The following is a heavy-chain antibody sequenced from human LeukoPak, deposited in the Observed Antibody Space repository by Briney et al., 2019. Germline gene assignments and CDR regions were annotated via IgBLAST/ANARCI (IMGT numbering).Heavy chain of an antibody. CDR1: GFTFSSYA. Sequence: PGGSLRLSCAASGFTFSSYAMSWVRQAPGKGLEWVSAISGSGGSTYYADSAKGRFTISRDNSKNTLYLQMNSLRAEDTAVYYCAKRRTHIVVVPAAIGAFDIWGQGTMVTVSS. CDR2: ISGSGGST. V-gene: IGHV3-23*01. J-gene: IGHJ3*02. CDR3: AKRRTHIVVVPAAIGAFDI. D-gene: IGHD2-2*01.